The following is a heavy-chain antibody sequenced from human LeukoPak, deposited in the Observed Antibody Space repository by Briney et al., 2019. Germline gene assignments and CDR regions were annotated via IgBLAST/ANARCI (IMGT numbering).Heavy chain of an antibody. J-gene: IGHJ4*02. Sequence: PGGSLRLSCAASGFTFSNYWMSLVRQAPGKGLEWVANIKPDGSDIYYVDSVRGRFTISRDNAKNTLYLQMGSLRTEDMAVFYCARGSHRRYSSSWYSLWGQGTLVTVSS. CDR2: IKPDGSDI. CDR1: GFTFSNYW. V-gene: IGHV3-7*01. D-gene: IGHD6-13*01. CDR3: ARGSHRRYSSSWYSL.